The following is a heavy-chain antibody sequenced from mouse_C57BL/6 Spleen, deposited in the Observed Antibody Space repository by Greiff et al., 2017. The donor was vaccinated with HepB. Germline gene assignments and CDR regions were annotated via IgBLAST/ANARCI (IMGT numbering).Heavy chain of an antibody. CDR3: ARATVVATYWYFDV. V-gene: IGHV1-39*01. J-gene: IGHJ1*03. CDR2: INPNYGTT. Sequence: VQLKQSGPELVKPGASVKISCKASGYSFTDYNMNWVKQSNGKSLEWIGVINPNYGTTSYNQKFKGKATLTVDQSSSTAYMQLNSLTSEDSAVYYCARATVVATYWYFDVWGTGTTVTVSS. CDR1: GYSFTDYN. D-gene: IGHD1-1*01.